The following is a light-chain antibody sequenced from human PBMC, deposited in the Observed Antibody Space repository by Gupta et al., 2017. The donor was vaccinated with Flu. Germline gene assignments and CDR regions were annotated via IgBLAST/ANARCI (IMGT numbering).Light chain of an antibody. CDR2: SSD. V-gene: IGLV1-47*02. CDR1: SSNIGSNY. Sequence: VTISCSGGSSNIGSNYVSCYQQFPGTAPNLLMSSSDRRPSGVPDRFSGSKSGTSAALAISGLRSEDEADYYCAAWDDSLSGYVVFGGGTKLTVL. J-gene: IGLJ2*01. CDR3: AAWDDSLSGYVV.